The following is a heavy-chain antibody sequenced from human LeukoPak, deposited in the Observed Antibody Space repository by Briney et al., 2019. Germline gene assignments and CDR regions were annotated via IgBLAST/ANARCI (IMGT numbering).Heavy chain of an antibody. D-gene: IGHD6-19*01. CDR1: GGSISSGSYY. Sequence: SETLSLTCTVSGGSISSGSYYWSWIRQPAGKGLEWIGRIYTSGSTNYNPSLKSRVTISVDKSKNQFSLKLSSVTAADTAVYYCARYDVGWYYFDYWGQGTLVTVSS. CDR3: ARYDVGWYYFDY. J-gene: IGHJ4*02. CDR2: IYTSGST. V-gene: IGHV4-61*02.